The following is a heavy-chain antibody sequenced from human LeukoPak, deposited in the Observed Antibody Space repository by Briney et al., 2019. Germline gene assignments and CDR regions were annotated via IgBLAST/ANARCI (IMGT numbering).Heavy chain of an antibody. J-gene: IGHJ4*02. D-gene: IGHD3-10*01. Sequence: ASVKVSCTASGYTFTSYYMHWVRQAPGQGLEWMGIINPSGGSTSYAQKFQGRVTMTRDTSTSTVYMELSSLRSEDTAVYYCARDPLHYGSGSYVFTLDYWGQGTLVTVSS. CDR3: ARDPLHYGSGSYVFTLDY. CDR2: INPSGGST. CDR1: GYTFTSYY. V-gene: IGHV1-46*01.